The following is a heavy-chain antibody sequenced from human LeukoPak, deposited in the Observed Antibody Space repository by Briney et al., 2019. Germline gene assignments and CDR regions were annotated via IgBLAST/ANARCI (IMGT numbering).Heavy chain of an antibody. V-gene: IGHV4-30-4*07. Sequence: KPSQTLSLTCTVSGGSISSGSYYWSWIRQPPGKGLEWIGYIYYSGSTYYNPSLKSRVTISVDTSKNQFSLKLSSVTAADTAVYYCARDSEGSDTAMAHSAFDIWGQGTMVTVSS. J-gene: IGHJ3*02. CDR2: IYYSGST. D-gene: IGHD5-18*01. CDR1: GGSISSGSYY. CDR3: ARDSEGSDTAMAHSAFDI.